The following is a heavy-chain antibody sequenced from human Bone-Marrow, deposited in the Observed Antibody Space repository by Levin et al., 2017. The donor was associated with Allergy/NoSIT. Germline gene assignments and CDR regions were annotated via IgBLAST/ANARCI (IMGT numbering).Heavy chain of an antibody. CDR1: GFTVSNNY. CDR2: IYSGGTT. V-gene: IGHV3-53*01. Sequence: GGSLRLSCAASGFTVSNNYMRWVRQAPGKGLEWVSLIYSGGTTYYADSVKGRFTISRDNSKNTVYLQMNSLRAEDTAVDYCARNRHCIGGRCYSVWGQGTLVTVSS. CDR3: ARNRHCIGGRCYSV. J-gene: IGHJ4*02. D-gene: IGHD2-15*01.